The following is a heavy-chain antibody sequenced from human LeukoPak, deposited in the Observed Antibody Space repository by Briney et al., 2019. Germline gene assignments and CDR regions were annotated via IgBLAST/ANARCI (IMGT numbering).Heavy chain of an antibody. CDR3: ARDHYYDSSGYYGRDY. CDR2: ISAYNGNT. J-gene: IGHJ4*02. V-gene: IGHV1-18*01. CDR1: GYTFTSYG. D-gene: IGHD3-22*01. Sequence: RASVKVSCKASGYTFTSYGISWVRQAPGQGLEWMGWISAYNGNTNYAHSLQGRVTMTTDTSTSTAYMELRSLSSDDTAVYYCARDHYYDSSGYYGRDYWGQGTLVIVSP.